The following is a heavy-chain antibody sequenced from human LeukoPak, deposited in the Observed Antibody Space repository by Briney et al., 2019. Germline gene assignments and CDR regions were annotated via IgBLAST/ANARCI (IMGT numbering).Heavy chain of an antibody. CDR2: ISYDGSNK. CDR1: GFTFSSYA. Sequence: GGSLRLSCAASGFTFSSYAMHWVRQAPGKGLEWVAVISYDGSNKYYADSVKGRFTISRDSSKNTLYLQMNSLRAEDTAVYYCAGGVGHYFDYWGQGTLVTVSS. CDR3: AGGVGHYFDY. J-gene: IGHJ4*02. D-gene: IGHD1-26*01. V-gene: IGHV3-30*04.